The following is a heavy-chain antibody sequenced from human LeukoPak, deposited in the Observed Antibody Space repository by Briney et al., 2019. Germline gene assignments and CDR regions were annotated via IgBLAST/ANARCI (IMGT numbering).Heavy chain of an antibody. D-gene: IGHD6-13*01. CDR3: AKSFRIAAAVAQH. CDR2: ISYDGSNK. CDR1: GFTFSSYG. V-gene: IGHV3-30*18. J-gene: IGHJ1*01. Sequence: GGSLRLSCAASGFTFSSYGVHWVRQAPGKGLEWVAVISYDGSNKYYADSVKGRFTISRDNSKNTLYLQMNSLRAEDTAVYYCAKSFRIAAAVAQHWGQGTLVTVSS.